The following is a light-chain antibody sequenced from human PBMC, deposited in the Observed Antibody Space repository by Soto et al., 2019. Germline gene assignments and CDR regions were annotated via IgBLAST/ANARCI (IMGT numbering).Light chain of an antibody. V-gene: IGKV3-15*01. CDR3: KQYKEWPPFN. J-gene: IGKJ5*01. CDR2: GAS. Sequence: EIVMTQSPATLSVSPGETATLSCRSIQYVSNKVAWYQQKPGQAPRLLILGASTRATGVPARFSGSGSGTEFTLSISSLQSEDFAVYYCKQYKEWPPFNFGQGTRLEIK. CDR1: QYVSNK.